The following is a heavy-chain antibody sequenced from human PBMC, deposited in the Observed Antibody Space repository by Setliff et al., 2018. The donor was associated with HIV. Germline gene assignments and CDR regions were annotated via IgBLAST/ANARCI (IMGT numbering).Heavy chain of an antibody. CDR3: ARYAASGTGWFDP. J-gene: IGHJ5*02. Sequence: ASVKVSCKASGYDFTTYAISWVRQAPGQGLEWMGRIGGNNANIKFAQSFQGRVTMTTDTSTNTAYLELTSLRSDDTAVYYCARYAASGTGWFDPWGQVTQVTVSS. CDR1: GYDFTTYA. V-gene: IGHV1-18*01. CDR2: IGGNNANI. D-gene: IGHD2-8*02.